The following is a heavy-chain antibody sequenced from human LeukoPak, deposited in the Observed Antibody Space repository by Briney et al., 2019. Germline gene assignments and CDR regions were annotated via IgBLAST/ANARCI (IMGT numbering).Heavy chain of an antibody. CDR3: AKELIASRPTYYPHQTDY. D-gene: IGHD6-6*01. V-gene: IGHV3-23*01. Sequence: GGSLRPSCAASGFTFSSYAMSWVRQAPGKGLEWVSAIRGGGGRTYYADSVKGRFTISRDNSKNTLYLQMNSLRAEDTAVYYCAKELIASRPTYYPHQTDYWGQGTLVTVSS. CDR2: IRGGGGRT. J-gene: IGHJ4*02. CDR1: GFTFSSYA.